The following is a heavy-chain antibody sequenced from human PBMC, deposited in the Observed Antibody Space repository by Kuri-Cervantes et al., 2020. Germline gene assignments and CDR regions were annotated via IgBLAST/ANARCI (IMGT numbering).Heavy chain of an antibody. D-gene: IGHD7-27*01. V-gene: IGHV4-34*01. CDR3: ARGTIIPGDWNYYYYSYMDV. Sequence: SGILSLTCAVYGGSFSGYYWSWIRQPPGKGLEWIGKINHSGSTNYNPSLRSRVTISVDTSKNQFSLKLSSVTAADTAVYYCARGTIIPGDWNYYYYSYMDVWGKGTTVTVSS. CDR1: GGSFSGYY. CDR2: INHSGST. J-gene: IGHJ6*03.